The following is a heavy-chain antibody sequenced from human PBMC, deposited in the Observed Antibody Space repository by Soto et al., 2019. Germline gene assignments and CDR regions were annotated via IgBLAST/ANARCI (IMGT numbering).Heavy chain of an antibody. V-gene: IGHV1-69*06. CDR2: IIPIFGTA. CDR1: GGTFSSYA. D-gene: IGHD2-2*01. CDR3: ARDWGFRDIVVVPAAGYGMDV. Sequence: ASVKVSCKASGGTFSSYAISWLRQSPGQGLEWMGGIIPIFGTANYAQKFQGRVTITADKSTSTAYMELSSLRSEDTAVYYCARDWGFRDIVVVPAAGYGMDVWGQGTTVTVSS. J-gene: IGHJ6*02.